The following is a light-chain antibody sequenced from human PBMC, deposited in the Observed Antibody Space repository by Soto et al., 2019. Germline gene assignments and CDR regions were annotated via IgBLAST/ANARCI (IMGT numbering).Light chain of an antibody. CDR2: GAS. Sequence: EIVMTQSPATLSVSPGERATLSCRASQSVSSSLAWYQQKPGQAPRLLIYGASTRATGIPARFSGSGSGTEFTLTISCLQSEDSAVYYCQQYNNWWTFGQGTKVEIK. CDR3: QQYNNWWT. CDR1: QSVSSS. V-gene: IGKV3-15*01. J-gene: IGKJ1*01.